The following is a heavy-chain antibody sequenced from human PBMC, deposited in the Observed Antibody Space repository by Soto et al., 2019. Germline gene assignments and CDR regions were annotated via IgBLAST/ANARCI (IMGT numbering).Heavy chain of an antibody. D-gene: IGHD6-19*01. V-gene: IGHV3-74*01. Sequence: PGGSLRLSCTASGFVFIDSWMSWIRQVPGTGLVWVSRIFGDERSSRYEVSVKRRFTVXXXXXXXXXHLQXSNLRGDDRGVYYCVRGSNGCSGMDYWGQGTLVTVSS. CDR3: VRGSNGCSGMDY. J-gene: IGHJ4*02. CDR1: GFVFIDSW. CDR2: IFGDERSS.